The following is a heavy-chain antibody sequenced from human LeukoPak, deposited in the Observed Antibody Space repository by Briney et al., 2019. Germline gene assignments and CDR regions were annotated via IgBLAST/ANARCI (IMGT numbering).Heavy chain of an antibody. CDR3: AKDLSNSYYYYYYYMDV. J-gene: IGHJ6*03. Sequence: GGSLRLSCAASGFTFSTYGMHWVRQAPGKGLEWVAFIWHDGSDNNYADSVKCRFTISRDNSKSTLYLQMNSLRAEDTAVYYCAKDLSNSYYYYYYYMDVWGKGTTVTVSS. D-gene: IGHD1-1*01. V-gene: IGHV3-30*02. CDR2: IWHDGSDN. CDR1: GFTFSTYG.